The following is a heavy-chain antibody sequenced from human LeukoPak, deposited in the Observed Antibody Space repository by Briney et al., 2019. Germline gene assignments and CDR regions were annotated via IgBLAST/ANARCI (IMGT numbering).Heavy chain of an antibody. Sequence: GASVKVSCKASGYTFTGYYMHWVRQAPGQGLEWMGWINPNSGGTNYAQKFQGRVTMTRDTSISTAYMELSRLRSDDTAVYYCARENQIVVVSDNAFDIWGQGTMVTVSS. CDR1: GYTFTGYY. J-gene: IGHJ3*02. CDR2: INPNSGGT. V-gene: IGHV1-2*02. CDR3: ARENQIVVVSDNAFDI. D-gene: IGHD3-22*01.